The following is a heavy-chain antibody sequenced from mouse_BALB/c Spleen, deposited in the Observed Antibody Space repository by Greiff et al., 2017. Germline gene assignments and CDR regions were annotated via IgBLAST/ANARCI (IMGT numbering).Heavy chain of an antibody. Sequence: QVQLKQSGAELAKPGASVKMSCKASGYTFTSYWMHWVKQRPGQGLEWIGYINPSTGYTEYNQKFKDKATLTADKSSSTAYMQLSSLTSEDSAVYYCARNGYYVAWFAYWGQGTLVTVSA. CDR2: INPSTGYT. V-gene: IGHV1-7*01. D-gene: IGHD2-3*01. CDR3: ARNGYYVAWFAY. CDR1: GYTFTSYW. J-gene: IGHJ3*01.